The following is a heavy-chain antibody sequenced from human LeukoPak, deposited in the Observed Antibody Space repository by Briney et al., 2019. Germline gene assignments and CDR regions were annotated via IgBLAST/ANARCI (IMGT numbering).Heavy chain of an antibody. D-gene: IGHD6-13*01. V-gene: IGHV4-34*01. CDR3: ARGVEAAAVDYYYYMDV. CDR1: GGSFSGYY. CDR2: INHSGST. Sequence: PSETLSLTCAVYGGSFSGYYWSWIRQPPGKGLEWIGEINHSGSTNYNPSLKSRVTISVDTSKNQLSLKLSSVTAADTAVYYCARGVEAAAVDYYYYMDVWGKGTTVTVSS. J-gene: IGHJ6*03.